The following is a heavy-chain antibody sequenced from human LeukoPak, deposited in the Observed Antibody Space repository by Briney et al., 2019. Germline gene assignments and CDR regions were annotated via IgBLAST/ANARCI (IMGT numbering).Heavy chain of an antibody. CDR3: VREITRATTYFDS. D-gene: IGHD1-26*01. Sequence: ASVKVSCKASGYTFTGYYMHWVRQAPGQGLEWMGWINPNSGGTNYAQKFQGWVTMTRDTSIGTAYMELSRLRSDDTAMYYCVREITRATTYFDSWGQGTLVTVSS. CDR2: INPNSGGT. J-gene: IGHJ4*02. V-gene: IGHV1-2*04. CDR1: GYTFTGYY.